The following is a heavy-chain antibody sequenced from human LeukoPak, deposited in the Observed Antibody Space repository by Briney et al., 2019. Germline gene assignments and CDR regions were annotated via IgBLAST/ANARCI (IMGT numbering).Heavy chain of an antibody. CDR1: GFTFSSYG. CDR3: AKDQGGSYYYYYYYHGMDV. V-gene: IGHV3-30*18. J-gene: IGHJ6*02. CDR2: ISYDGSNK. D-gene: IGHD1-26*01. Sequence: GGSLRLSCAASGFTFSSYGMHWVRQAPGKGLEWVAVISYDGSNKYYAGSVKGRFTISRDNSKNTLYLQMNSLRAEDTAVYYCAKDQGGSYYYYYYYHGMDVWGQGTTVTVSS.